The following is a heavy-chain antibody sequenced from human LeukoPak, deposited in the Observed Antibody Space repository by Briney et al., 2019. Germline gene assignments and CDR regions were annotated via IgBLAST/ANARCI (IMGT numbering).Heavy chain of an antibody. Sequence: PGGSLRLSCAASGFTGSINYMSWVRQAPGKGLEWVSVIYSGGNTYYADSVKGRFTISRDNSKNTVYLQMNRLRAEDTAVYYCARGETSSYDYWGQGTLVTVSS. V-gene: IGHV3-53*01. D-gene: IGHD2-2*01. CDR3: ARGETSSYDY. CDR2: IYSGGNT. CDR1: GFTGSINY. J-gene: IGHJ4*02.